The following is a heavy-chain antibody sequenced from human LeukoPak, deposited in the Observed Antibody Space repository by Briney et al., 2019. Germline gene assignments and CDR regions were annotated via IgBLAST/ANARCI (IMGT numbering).Heavy chain of an antibody. CDR1: GFTFSSYA. Sequence: GGSLRLSCAASGFTFSSYAMSWVRQAPGKGLERVSAISGSGGSTYYADSVTGRFTISRDNSKNTLYLQMNSLRAEDTAVYYCAKGRYYDSSGYYSLPVYWGQGTLVTVSS. CDR3: AKGRYYDSSGYYSLPVY. D-gene: IGHD3-22*01. J-gene: IGHJ4*02. V-gene: IGHV3-23*01. CDR2: ISGSGGST.